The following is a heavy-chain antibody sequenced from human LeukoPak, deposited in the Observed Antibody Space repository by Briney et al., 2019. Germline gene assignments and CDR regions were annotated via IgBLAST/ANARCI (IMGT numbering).Heavy chain of an antibody. D-gene: IGHD6-13*01. CDR3: ARDFDSSSWYGSNWFDP. J-gene: IGHJ5*02. CDR2: ISAYNGNT. V-gene: IGHV1-18*01. Sequence: GASVKVSCKASGGTFSSYAISWVRQDPGQGLEWMGWISAYNGNTNYAQKLQGRVTMTTDTSTSTAYMELRSLRSDDTAVYYCARDFDSSSWYGSNWFDPWGQGTLVTVSS. CDR1: GGTFSSYA.